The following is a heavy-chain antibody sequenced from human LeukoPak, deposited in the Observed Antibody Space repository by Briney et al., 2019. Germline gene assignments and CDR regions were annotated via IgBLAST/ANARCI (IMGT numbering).Heavy chain of an antibody. D-gene: IGHD2-15*01. Sequence: TETLFLTCAVYGGSFRGYYWSWIRQPPGKGLEWIAEINHSGSTNYNPSLKSRVTKSVDTTNNLLSLNLSYVSAADTAVYYCARVECICGTCYSRDFDFWGQGTLVTVSS. CDR2: INHSGST. CDR3: ARVECICGTCYSRDFDF. CDR1: GGSFRGYY. V-gene: IGHV4-34*01. J-gene: IGHJ4*02.